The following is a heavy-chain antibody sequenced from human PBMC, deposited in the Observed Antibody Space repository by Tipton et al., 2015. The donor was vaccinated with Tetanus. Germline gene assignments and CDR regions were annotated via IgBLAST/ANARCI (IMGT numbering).Heavy chain of an antibody. CDR1: GCTFSSYY. J-gene: IGHJ4*02. D-gene: IGHD3-22*01. Sequence: SLRLSCAASGCTFSSYYLHWVRQAPGKGLEWVAVIWYDGSNKYYADFLKRRFTISRDNSKHTLYLQKNSMRAEDTAVYYCARDRYYDSGGYYYVDSQFDSWGQGTLVTVSS. CDR3: ARDRYYDSGGYYYVDSQFDS. CDR2: IWYDGSNK. V-gene: IGHV3-33*01.